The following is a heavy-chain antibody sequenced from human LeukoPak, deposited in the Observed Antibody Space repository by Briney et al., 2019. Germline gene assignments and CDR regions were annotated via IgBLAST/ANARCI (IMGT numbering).Heavy chain of an antibody. V-gene: IGHV4-30-2*01. CDR2: IYHSGST. Sequence: PSETLSLTCAVSGGSISSGGYSWSWIRQPPGKGLEWIGYIYHSGSTHYNPSLKSRVTISVDRSKNQFSLKLSSVTAADTAVYYCARGGRTMVRGVITPLNNWFDPWGQGTLVTVSS. CDR3: ARGGRTMVRGVITPLNNWFDP. CDR1: GGSISSGGYS. J-gene: IGHJ5*02. D-gene: IGHD3-10*01.